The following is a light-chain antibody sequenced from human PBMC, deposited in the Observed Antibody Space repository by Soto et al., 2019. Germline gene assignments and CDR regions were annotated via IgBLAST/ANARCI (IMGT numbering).Light chain of an antibody. CDR3: QQYEKWPLT. Sequence: EVVLTQSPAMVSVSPGQRATLSCRASQSVSSALAWYQLKRGQPPRLLIYGASTRATGIPPRFSGSGSGTEFTLSISSLQSEDFAVDYCQQYEKWPLTFTPGTEVNIK. CDR2: GAS. CDR1: QSVSSA. V-gene: IGKV3-15*01. J-gene: IGKJ3*01.